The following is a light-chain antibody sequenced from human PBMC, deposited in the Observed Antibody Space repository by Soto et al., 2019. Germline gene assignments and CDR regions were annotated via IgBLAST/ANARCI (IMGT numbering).Light chain of an antibody. Sequence: EIVLTQSPATLSVSPGERATLSCRASQSVDSNLAWYHQAPGQAPRLLIYGASTRATFIPDRFSGSGSGTEFTLTISSLQSEDFAVYYCQQYNSWPHTFGQGTKVDIK. CDR1: QSVDSN. CDR2: GAS. CDR3: QQYNSWPHT. V-gene: IGKV3-15*01. J-gene: IGKJ1*01.